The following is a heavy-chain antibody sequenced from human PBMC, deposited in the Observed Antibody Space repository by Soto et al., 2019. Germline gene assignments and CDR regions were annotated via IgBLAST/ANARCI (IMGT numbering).Heavy chain of an antibody. J-gene: IGHJ6*02. CDR2: VNPNSGNT. CDR3: ARGSSSSWYYYGMDV. V-gene: IGHV1-8*01. CDR1: GYTFTSYD. Sequence: QVQLVQSGAEVKKPGASVKVSCKASGYTFTSYDINWVRQATGQGLEWMGWVNPNSGNTGYAQKFQGRVTMTRNTYISTGYMELSSLRSEDTAVYYCARGSSSSWYYYGMDVWGQGTTVTVSS. D-gene: IGHD6-13*01.